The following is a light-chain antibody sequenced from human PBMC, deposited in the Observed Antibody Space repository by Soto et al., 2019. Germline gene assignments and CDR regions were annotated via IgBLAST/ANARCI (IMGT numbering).Light chain of an antibody. Sequence: EIVLTQSPGTLSLSPGERATLSCRASESVMNNYLAWYQHKAGQAPRLLIYGASSRPTGIPDKFSGSASGTDFTITISRLAPEDFAVYYCQQYGISPWTFGQGTKVEIK. CDR3: QQYGISPWT. CDR1: ESVMNNY. V-gene: IGKV3-20*01. J-gene: IGKJ1*01. CDR2: GAS.